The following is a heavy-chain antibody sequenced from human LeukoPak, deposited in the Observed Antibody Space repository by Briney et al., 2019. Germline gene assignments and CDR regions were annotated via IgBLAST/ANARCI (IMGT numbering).Heavy chain of an antibody. Sequence: GGSLRLSCAASGFTVSSNYMSWVRQAPGKGLEWVSVIYSGDYTYYADSVKGRFTISRDNFKNTLYLQMNSLRAEDTAVYYRARDSHGDGIGRWGQGTLVTVSS. J-gene: IGHJ4*02. CDR3: ARDSHGDGIGR. CDR1: GFTVSSNY. D-gene: IGHD4-17*01. CDR2: IYSGDYT. V-gene: IGHV3-66*01.